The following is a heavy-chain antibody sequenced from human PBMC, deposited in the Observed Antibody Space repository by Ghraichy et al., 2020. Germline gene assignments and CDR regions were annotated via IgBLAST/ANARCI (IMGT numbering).Heavy chain of an antibody. CDR1: GYTFTSYY. CDR2: INPSGGST. CDR3: ARDLGGLGRGYYYYGMDV. Sequence: ASVKVSCKASGYTFTSYYMHWVRQAPGQGLEWMGIINPSGGSTSYAQKFQGRVTMTRDTSTSTVYMELSSLRSEDTAVYYCARDLGGLGRGYYYYGMDVWGQGTTVTVSS. J-gene: IGHJ6*02. D-gene: IGHD1-26*01. V-gene: IGHV1-46*01.